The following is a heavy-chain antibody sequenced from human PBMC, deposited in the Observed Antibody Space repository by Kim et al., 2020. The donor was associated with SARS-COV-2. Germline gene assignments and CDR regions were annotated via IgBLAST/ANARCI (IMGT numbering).Heavy chain of an antibody. CDR1: GYSFTSYW. CDR3: ARQAKNYYGSGSYYPNDYYYGMDV. J-gene: IGHJ6*02. V-gene: IGHV5-10-1*01. CDR2: IDPSDSYT. Sequence: GESLKISCKGSGYSFTSYWISWVRQMPGKGLEWMGRIDPSDSYTNYSPSFQGHVTISADKSISTAYLQWSSLKASDTAMYYCARQAKNYYGSGSYYPNDYYYGMDVWGQGTTVTVSS. D-gene: IGHD3-10*01.